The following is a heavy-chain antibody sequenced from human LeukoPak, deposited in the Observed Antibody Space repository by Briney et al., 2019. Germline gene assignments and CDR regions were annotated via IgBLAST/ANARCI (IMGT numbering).Heavy chain of an antibody. V-gene: IGHV3-74*01. Sequence: GGSLRLSCAASGVDFSTSWMHWVRQVPGKGLVWLSHINGDGSSTSYADSVKGRFTISRDNAKNTLYLQMNSLRVEDAAVYYCARDRYYSIDRWGQGALVTVSS. CDR2: INGDGSST. D-gene: IGHD3-10*01. CDR3: ARDRYYSIDR. CDR1: GVDFSTSW. J-gene: IGHJ5*02.